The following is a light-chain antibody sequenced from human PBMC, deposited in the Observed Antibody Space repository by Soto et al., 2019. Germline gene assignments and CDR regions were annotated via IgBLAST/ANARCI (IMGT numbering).Light chain of an antibody. J-gene: IGLJ1*01. CDR3: CSYAGXYXXV. CDR2: DVS. V-gene: IGLV2-11*01. CDR1: SSDVGGYNY. Sequence: QSALTQPRSVSGSPGQSVTISCTGTSSDVGGYNYVSWYQQHPGKAPKLMIYDVSKRPSGVPDRFSGSKSGNTASLTISGXQAEDEADYYCCSYAGXYXXVFGTGX.